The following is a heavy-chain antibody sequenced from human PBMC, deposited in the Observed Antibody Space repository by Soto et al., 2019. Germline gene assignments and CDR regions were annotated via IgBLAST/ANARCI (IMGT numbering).Heavy chain of an antibody. V-gene: IGHV1-46*01. CDR3: ARDRTTIPNYYFYGMDV. Sequence: QVQLVQSGAEVRKPGASLKVSCKASGYTFTSYYIHWVRQAPGQGLEWMGIIDPTGHSTTYAHSFQGRLTMTSDSSTNTVYMELGGLISDDTAVYYCARDRTTIPNYYFYGMDVWGLGTTVTVS. D-gene: IGHD1-1*01. CDR1: GYTFTSYY. J-gene: IGHJ6*02. CDR2: IDPTGHST.